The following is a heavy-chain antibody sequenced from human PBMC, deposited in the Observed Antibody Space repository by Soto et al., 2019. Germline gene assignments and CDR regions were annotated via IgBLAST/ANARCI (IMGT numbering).Heavy chain of an antibody. CDR3: ARYIVATPMHYYYYYMDV. V-gene: IGHV4-34*01. D-gene: IGHD5-12*01. J-gene: IGHJ6*03. CDR1: GGSFSGYY. Sequence: QVQLQQWGAGLLKPSETLSLTCAVYGGSFSGYYWSWIRQPPGKGLEWIGEINHSGSTNYNPSLKSRVTISVDTSKNQFSLKLSSVTAADTAVYYCARYIVATPMHYYYYYMDVWGKGTTVTVSS. CDR2: INHSGST.